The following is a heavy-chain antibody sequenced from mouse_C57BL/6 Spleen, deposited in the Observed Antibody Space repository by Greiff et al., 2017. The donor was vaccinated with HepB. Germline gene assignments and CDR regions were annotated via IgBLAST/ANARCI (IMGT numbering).Heavy chain of an antibody. Sequence: QVQLQQSGAELVRPGPSVKVSCKASGYAFTNYLIEWVKQRPGQGLEWIGVINPGSGGTNYNEKFKGKATLTADKSSSTAYMQLSSLTSEDSAVYFCARYDGYYFDYWGQGTTLTVSS. CDR3: ARYDGYYFDY. V-gene: IGHV1-54*01. J-gene: IGHJ2*01. CDR2: INPGSGGT. CDR1: GYAFTNYL. D-gene: IGHD2-3*01.